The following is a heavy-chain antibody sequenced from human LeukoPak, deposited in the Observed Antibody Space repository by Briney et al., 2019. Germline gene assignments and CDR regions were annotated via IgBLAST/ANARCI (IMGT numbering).Heavy chain of an antibody. CDR1: GYSFTTNW. V-gene: IGHV5-51*01. CDR3: ARRPGAYMDV. D-gene: IGHD1-14*01. Sequence: SGASLQISCKGSGYSFTTNWIGWVRPLPGKGLEWMGIIYPSDSDTRYSPSFQGQVTISADKSISTAYLQWSSLKASDTAMYYCARRPGAYMDVWGTGTTVTVSS. CDR2: IYPSDSDT. J-gene: IGHJ6*03.